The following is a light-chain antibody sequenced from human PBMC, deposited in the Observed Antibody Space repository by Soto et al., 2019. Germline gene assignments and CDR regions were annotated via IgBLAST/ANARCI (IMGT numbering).Light chain of an antibody. Sequence: QSALAQPASVSGSPGQSITISCTGTSSDVGNYNYVSWYQQHPGKAPKLIIYEVSNRPSGVSNRFSGSKSGNTASLTISGLQAEVEADYYCSSYTSSISYVFGTGTKVT. J-gene: IGLJ1*01. CDR1: SSDVGNYNY. CDR2: EVS. CDR3: SSYTSSISYV. V-gene: IGLV2-14*01.